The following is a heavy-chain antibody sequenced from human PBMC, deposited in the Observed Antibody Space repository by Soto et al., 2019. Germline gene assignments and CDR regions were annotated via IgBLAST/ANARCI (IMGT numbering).Heavy chain of an antibody. D-gene: IGHD2-8*01. CDR2: IHYTGST. Sequence: TSETLSLTCTVSGVSLSSFHWSWIRQPPGKGLEWIGYIHYTGSTNYNPSLKSRVTMSVDTSKNQFSLKLSSATAADTAVYYCARGQILYSAFDIWGQGTMVTVSS. CDR3: ARGQILYSAFDI. J-gene: IGHJ3*02. CDR1: GVSLSSFH. V-gene: IGHV4-59*01.